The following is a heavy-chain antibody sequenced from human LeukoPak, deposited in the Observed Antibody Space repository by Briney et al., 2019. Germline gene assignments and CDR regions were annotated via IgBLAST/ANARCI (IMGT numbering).Heavy chain of an antibody. V-gene: IGHV3-48*03. Sequence: GGSLRLSCAASGFTFSSYEMNWVRQAPGKGLEWVSYISSSGSTIYYADSVKGRFTISRDNAKNSLYLQMNSLRAEDTAVYYCARGSRYYGSGAWFDPWGQGTLVTVSS. D-gene: IGHD3-10*01. J-gene: IGHJ5*02. CDR2: ISSSGSTI. CDR3: ARGSRYYGSGAWFDP. CDR1: GFTFSSYE.